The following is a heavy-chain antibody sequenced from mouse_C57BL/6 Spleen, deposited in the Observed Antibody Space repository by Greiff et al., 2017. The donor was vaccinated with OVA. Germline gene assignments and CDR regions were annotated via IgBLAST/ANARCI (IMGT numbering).Heavy chain of an antibody. D-gene: IGHD1-1*01. CDR2: IHPNSGST. J-gene: IGHJ4*01. CDR1: GYTFTSYW. CDR3: RITTVVARDAMDY. V-gene: IGHV1-64*01. Sequence: QVQLQQPGAELVKPGASVKLSCKASGYTFTSYWMHWVKQRPGQGLEWIGMIHPNSGSTNYNETFKSKATLTVDKSSSTAYMQLSSLTSEDSAVYDCRITTVVARDAMDYWGQGTSVTVAS.